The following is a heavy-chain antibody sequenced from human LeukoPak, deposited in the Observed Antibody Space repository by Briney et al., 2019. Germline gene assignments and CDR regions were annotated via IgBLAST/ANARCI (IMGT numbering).Heavy chain of an antibody. CDR3: ARATPLIDSSSHEGLRAYYYYYYYMDV. CDR2: IYYSGST. J-gene: IGHJ6*03. CDR1: GGSISSSSYY. V-gene: IGHV4-39*07. D-gene: IGHD6-13*01. Sequence: PSETLSLTCTVSGGSISSSSYYWGWIRQPPGKGLEWIGSIYYSGSTNYNPSPKSRVTISVDTSKNQFSLKLSSVTAADTAVYYCARATPLIDSSSHEGLRAYYYYYYYMDVWGKGTTVTVSS.